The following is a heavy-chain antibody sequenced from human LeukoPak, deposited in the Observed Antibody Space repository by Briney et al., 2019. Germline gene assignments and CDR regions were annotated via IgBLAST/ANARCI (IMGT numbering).Heavy chain of an antibody. CDR3: ASPSSGERFDY. CDR2: INHSGST. V-gene: IGHV4-34*01. CDR1: GGSFSGYY. D-gene: IGHD3-22*01. J-gene: IGHJ4*02. Sequence: SETLSLTYAVYGGSFSGYYWSWIRQPPGKGLEWIGEINHSGSTNYNPSLKSRVTISVDTSKNQFSLKLSSVAAADTAVYYCASPSSGERFDYWGQGTLVTVSS.